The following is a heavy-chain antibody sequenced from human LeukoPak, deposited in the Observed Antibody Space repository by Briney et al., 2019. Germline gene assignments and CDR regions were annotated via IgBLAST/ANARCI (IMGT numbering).Heavy chain of an antibody. D-gene: IGHD1-26*01. CDR1: GYTFTSYG. CDR3: ARDIEMDV. Sequence: GASVRLSCKASGYTFTSYGISWVRQAPGQGLEWMGWISAYSGNTNYAQRLQGRVTMTTDTSTSTAYMELRSLRSDDTAVYYCARDIEMDVWGQGTTVTVSS. CDR2: ISAYSGNT. J-gene: IGHJ6*02. V-gene: IGHV1-18*01.